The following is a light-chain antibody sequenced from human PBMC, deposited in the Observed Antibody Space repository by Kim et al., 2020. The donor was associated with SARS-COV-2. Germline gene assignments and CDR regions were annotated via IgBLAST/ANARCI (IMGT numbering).Light chain of an antibody. Sequence: SVSPGQTASITCSGDKLGDKYANWYQQKPCQSPVLVIHQDNKRPSGIPERISGSNSGNTATLTISGTQALDEADYYCQAWDSSTWVFGGGTQLTVL. CDR2: QDN. CDR3: QAWDSSTWV. V-gene: IGLV3-1*01. J-gene: IGLJ3*02. CDR1: KLGDKY.